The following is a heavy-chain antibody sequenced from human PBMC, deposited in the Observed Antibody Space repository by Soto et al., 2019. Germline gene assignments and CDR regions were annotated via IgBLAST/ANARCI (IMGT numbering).Heavy chain of an antibody. CDR3: THQDTVRMAFDP. CDR1: GFPLSTSGVG. J-gene: IGHJ5*02. Sequence: QITLKESGPALVKPTQTLTLTCTFSGFPLSTSGVGVGWIRQPPGKALEWLALIYWDDDKRYSPSLKNRLTIPKDTSKNQVVLTMTNMDPVDTATYFCTHQDTVRMAFDPWGQGTLVTVSS. D-gene: IGHD2-8*01. CDR2: IYWDDDK. V-gene: IGHV2-5*02.